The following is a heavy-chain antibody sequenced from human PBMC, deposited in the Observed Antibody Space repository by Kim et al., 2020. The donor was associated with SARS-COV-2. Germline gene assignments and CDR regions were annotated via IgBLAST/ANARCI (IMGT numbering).Heavy chain of an antibody. CDR3: AGGSYSSSWYGVRHWFDP. CDR1: GGSFSGYY. J-gene: IGHJ5*02. CDR2: INHSGST. V-gene: IGHV4-34*01. D-gene: IGHD6-13*01. Sequence: SETLSLTCAVYGGSFSGYYWNWIRQPPGKGLEWIGEINHSGSTNYNPSLKSRVTISVDTSKNQFSLKLSSVTAADTAVYYCAGGSYSSSWYGVRHWFDPWGQGTLVTVSS.